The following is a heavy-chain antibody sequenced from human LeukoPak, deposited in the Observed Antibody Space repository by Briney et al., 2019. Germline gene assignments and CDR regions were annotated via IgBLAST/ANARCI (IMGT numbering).Heavy chain of an antibody. D-gene: IGHD5-12*01. J-gene: IGHJ4*02. Sequence: SVKVSCKASGGTFSSYAISWVRQAPGQGLEWMGGIIPIFGTANYAQKFQGRVPITTDESTSTAYMELSSLRSEDTAVYYCAREYSGYDWSLDYWGQGALVTVSS. CDR1: GGTFSSYA. CDR3: AREYSGYDWSLDY. V-gene: IGHV1-69*05. CDR2: IIPIFGTA.